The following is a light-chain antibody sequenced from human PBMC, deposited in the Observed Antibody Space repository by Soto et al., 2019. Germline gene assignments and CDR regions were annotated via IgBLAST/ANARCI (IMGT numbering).Light chain of an antibody. CDR3: QQLSIYPIT. Sequence: DIQLTQSPSFLSASVGDRVTITCRASQGISSYLAWYQQKPGKAPKLLIYAASTLQSGVPSRFSGSGSGTEFTLKISRLQPEDFATYYCQQLSIYPITFGQGTRLEIK. CDR2: AAS. J-gene: IGKJ5*01. CDR1: QGISSY. V-gene: IGKV1-9*01.